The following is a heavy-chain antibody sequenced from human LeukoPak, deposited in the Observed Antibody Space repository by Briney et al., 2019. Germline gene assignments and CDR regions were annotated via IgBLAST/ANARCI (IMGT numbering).Heavy chain of an antibody. V-gene: IGHV3-48*03. CDR2: ISSASNNI. CDR3: VREMAT. J-gene: IGHJ5*02. Sequence: PGGSLRLSCAAPGFTLSSYQMNWVRQAPGKGLEWVSYISSASNNIYYADSVKGRFTISRDNTRNSLFLQMNSLRADDAAVYYCVREMATWGQGTLVTVSS. CDR1: GFTLSSYQ. D-gene: IGHD2-8*01.